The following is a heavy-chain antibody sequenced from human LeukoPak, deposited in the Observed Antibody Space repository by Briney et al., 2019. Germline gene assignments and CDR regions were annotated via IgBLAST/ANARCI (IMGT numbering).Heavy chain of an antibody. CDR3: ARASAYDFWSGVDWYYMDV. CDR1: GYTLTELS. Sequence: GASVKVSCKVSGYTLTELSMHWVRQAPGKGLEWMGGFDPEDGETIYAQKFQGRVTMTEDTSTDTAYMELSSLRSEDMAVYYCARASAYDFWSGVDWYYMDVWGKGTTVTVSS. J-gene: IGHJ6*03. V-gene: IGHV1-24*01. CDR2: FDPEDGET. D-gene: IGHD3-3*01.